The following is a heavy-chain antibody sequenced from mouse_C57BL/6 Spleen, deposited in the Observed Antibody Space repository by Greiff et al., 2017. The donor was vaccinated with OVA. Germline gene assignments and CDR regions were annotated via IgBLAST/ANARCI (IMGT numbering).Heavy chain of an antibody. CDR1: GYTFTSYW. Sequence: VKLMESGAELVKPGASVKLSCKASGYTFTSYWMHWVKQRPGRGLEWIGRIDPNSGGTKYNEKFKSKATLTVDKPSSTAYMQLSSLTSEDSAVYYCARSYYSNYDYFDYWGQGTTLTVSS. V-gene: IGHV1-72*01. J-gene: IGHJ2*01. CDR2: IDPNSGGT. CDR3: ARSYYSNYDYFDY. D-gene: IGHD2-5*01.